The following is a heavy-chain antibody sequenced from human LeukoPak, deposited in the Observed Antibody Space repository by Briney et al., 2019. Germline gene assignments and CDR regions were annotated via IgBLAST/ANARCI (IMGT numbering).Heavy chain of an antibody. D-gene: IGHD2-2*02. CDR2: IYSGGST. CDR3: ARDSIRRRAFDI. J-gene: IGHJ3*02. Sequence: PGGSLRLSCAASGFTFSIYSMSWVRQAPGKGLEWVSVIYSGGSTYYADSVKGRFTISRDNSKNTLYLQINSLRAEDTAVYYCARDSIRRRAFDIWGQGTMVTVSS. CDR1: GFTFSIYS. V-gene: IGHV3-53*01.